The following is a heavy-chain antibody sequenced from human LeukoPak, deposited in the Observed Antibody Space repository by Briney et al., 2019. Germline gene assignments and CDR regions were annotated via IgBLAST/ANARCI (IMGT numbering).Heavy chain of an antibody. Sequence: PGGSLRLSCTTSGLTFSTSGFNWVRQAPGKGLEWVASIGPTGFDRYHADSIKGRFTISRDNANNFLYLQMDILRAEDTAVYYWETEPNGRYYDYCGQGTLLTVSS. V-gene: IGHV3-21*06. CDR1: GLTFSTSG. CDR2: IGPTGFDR. J-gene: IGHJ4*02. D-gene: IGHD2-8*01. CDR3: ETEPNGRYYDY.